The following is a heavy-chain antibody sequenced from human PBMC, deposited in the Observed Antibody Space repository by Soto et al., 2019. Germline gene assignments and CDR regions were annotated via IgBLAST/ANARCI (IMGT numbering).Heavy chain of an antibody. Sequence: ASVKVSCKASGYTFTDYYMHWVRQAPGQGLEWMGWINPNSGATNYAQKFQGRITMTRDTSITTAYMEMSRLRSDDTADTAIYYCARSLKRADAFDIWGQGTMVTVSS. V-gene: IGHV1-2*02. CDR2: INPNSGAT. J-gene: IGHJ3*02. CDR1: GYTFTDYY. CDR3: ARSLKRADAFDI.